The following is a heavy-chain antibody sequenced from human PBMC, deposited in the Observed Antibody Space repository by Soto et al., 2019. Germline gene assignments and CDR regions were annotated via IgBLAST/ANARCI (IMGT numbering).Heavy chain of an antibody. J-gene: IGHJ5*02. Sequence: ASVXVSCTASGYTFTSYGISWVRQAPGQGLEGMGWISAYNGNTNYAQKHQGRVTMTTDTSTSTAYMELRSLRSDDTAVYYCASVPLVVVVEDWLEPWGQGTLVIVSA. V-gene: IGHV1-18*01. CDR3: ASVPLVVVVEDWLEP. CDR1: GYTFTSYG. CDR2: ISAYNGNT. D-gene: IGHD2-15*01.